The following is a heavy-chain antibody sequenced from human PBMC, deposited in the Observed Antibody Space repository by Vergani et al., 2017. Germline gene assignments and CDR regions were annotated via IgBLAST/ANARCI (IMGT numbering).Heavy chain of an antibody. V-gene: IGHV5-51*01. D-gene: IGHD1-1*01. CDR1: EYSFGNYW. CDR2: IYPADSDT. CDR3: ARHTTYTDS. Sequence: EVELVQSGPEMRKPGESLKISCKGSEYSFGNYWIGWVRQMPGKGLEWMGIIYPADSDTRYRPSFQGQVTISADKSISTAFLQWDSLKASDNSLYYCARHTTYTDSWGQGTLVTVSS. J-gene: IGHJ4*02.